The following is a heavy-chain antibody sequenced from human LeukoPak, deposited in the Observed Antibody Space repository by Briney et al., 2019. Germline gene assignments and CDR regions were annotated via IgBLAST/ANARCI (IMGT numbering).Heavy chain of an antibody. J-gene: IGHJ4*02. CDR2: ISYDGSNK. V-gene: IGHV3-30-3*01. D-gene: IGHD3-22*01. CDR1: GFTFSSYA. CDR3: ASNPAYDSTDY. Sequence: PGRSLRLSCAASGFTFSSYAMHWVRQAPGKGLEWVAVISYDGSNKYYADSVKGRFTISRDNSKNSLYLQMNSLRAEDTAVYYCASNPAYDSTDYWGQGTLVTVSS.